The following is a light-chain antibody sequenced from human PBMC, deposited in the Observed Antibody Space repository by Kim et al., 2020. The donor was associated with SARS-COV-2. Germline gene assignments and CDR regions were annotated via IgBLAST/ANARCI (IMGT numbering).Light chain of an antibody. CDR2: KAS. Sequence: DIQMTQSPSTLSASVGDRVTITCRASQSVSSWLAWYQQKPGKAPKLLIYKASTLEGGVPSRFSGRGSGTEFTLTINTLQPDDFATYPSQQSDSPPYTFGPGPSREI. J-gene: IGKJ2*01. CDR3: QQSDSPPYT. CDR1: QSVSSW. V-gene: IGKV1-5*03.